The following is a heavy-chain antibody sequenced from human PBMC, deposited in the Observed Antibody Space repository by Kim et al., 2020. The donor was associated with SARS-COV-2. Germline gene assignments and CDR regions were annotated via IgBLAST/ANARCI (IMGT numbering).Heavy chain of an antibody. V-gene: IGHV3-48*03. D-gene: IGHD3-3*01. Sequence: GGSLRLSCAASGFTFSSYEMNWVRQAPGKGLEWVSYISSSGSTIYYADSVKGRFTISRDNAKNSLYLQMNSLRAEDTAVYYCARGSITIFGLSDGRRAFDIWGQGTMVTVSS. CDR2: ISSSGSTI. CDR3: ARGSITIFGLSDGRRAFDI. J-gene: IGHJ3*02. CDR1: GFTFSSYE.